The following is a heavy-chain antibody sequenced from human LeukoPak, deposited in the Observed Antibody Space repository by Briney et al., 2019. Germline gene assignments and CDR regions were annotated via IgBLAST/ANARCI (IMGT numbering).Heavy chain of an antibody. CDR1: GGSISSGGYY. CDR3: ARGRSNYYGMDV. CDR2: IYYNGNT. V-gene: IGHV4-61*08. Sequence: SQTLSLTCTVSGGSISSGGYYWSWIRRPPGKGLEWIGYIYYNGNTNYSPSLKSRVTMSVDTSKNLFSLKVSSVTAADTTVYYCARGRSNYYGMDVWGQGTTVTVSS. D-gene: IGHD1-26*01. J-gene: IGHJ6*02.